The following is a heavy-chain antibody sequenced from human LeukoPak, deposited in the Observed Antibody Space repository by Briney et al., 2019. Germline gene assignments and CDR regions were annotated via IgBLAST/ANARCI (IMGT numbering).Heavy chain of an antibody. Sequence: SVKVSCKASGGTFSSYAISWVRQAPGQGLEWMGGIIPIFGTANYAQKFQGRVTITADESTSTAYMELSSLRSEDTAVYYCARVSPVRGVTGYYYMDVWGKGTTVTVSS. CDR3: ARVSPVRGVTGYYYMDV. D-gene: IGHD3-10*01. CDR1: GGTFSSYA. CDR2: IIPIFGTA. V-gene: IGHV1-69*13. J-gene: IGHJ6*03.